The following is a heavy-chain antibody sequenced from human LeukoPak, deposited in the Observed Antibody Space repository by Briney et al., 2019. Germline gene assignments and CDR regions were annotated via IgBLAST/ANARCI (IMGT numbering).Heavy chain of an antibody. J-gene: IGHJ5*02. V-gene: IGHV3-74*01. CDR3: ARSDYGDNANSFDP. CDR2: INSDGSST. CDR1: GFTFSSYW. D-gene: IGHD4-17*01. Sequence: QPGGSLRLSCAASGFTFSSYWMHWVRQAPGKGLVWVSRINSDGSSTNYADSVKGRFTISRDNAKNTLYLQMNSLRAEDTAVYYCARSDYGDNANSFDPWGQGTLVTVSS.